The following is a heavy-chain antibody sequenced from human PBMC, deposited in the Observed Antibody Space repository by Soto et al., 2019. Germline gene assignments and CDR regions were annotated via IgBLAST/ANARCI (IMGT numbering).Heavy chain of an antibody. CDR1: GFTFRSRA. CDR2: ITDSGGDT. D-gene: IGHD3-3*01. V-gene: IGHV3-23*01. J-gene: IGHJ4*02. CDR3: ARGSGDSYPWSRIFGR. Sequence: PAGALRLSCVASGFTFRSRAMSWVRQAPREGLEWGSTITDSGGDTKYADSVRRRFTISRDNCRNTLYLEITSLRAEDSAVDYCARGSGDSYPWSRIFGRWGRRSLVTVSS.